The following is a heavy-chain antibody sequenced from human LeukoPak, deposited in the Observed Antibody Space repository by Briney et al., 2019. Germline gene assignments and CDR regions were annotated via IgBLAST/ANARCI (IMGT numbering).Heavy chain of an antibody. D-gene: IGHD5-18*01. J-gene: IGHJ4*02. CDR3: ARDWGKRGYSYGPFDY. V-gene: IGHV1-18*01. Sequence: GASVKVSCKASGYTFTSYGISWVRQAPGQGLEWMGWISAYNGNTNYAQKLQGRVTMTTDTSTSTAYMELRSLRSDDTAVYYCARDWGKRGYSYGPFDYWGQGTLVTVSS. CDR2: ISAYNGNT. CDR1: GYTFTSYG.